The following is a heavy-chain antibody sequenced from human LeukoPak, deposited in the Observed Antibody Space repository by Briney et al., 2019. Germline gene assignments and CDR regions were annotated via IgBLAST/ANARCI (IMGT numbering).Heavy chain of an antibody. Sequence: GGSLRLSCATSGFTFSSYEMNWVRQAPGKGLEWVSSISSSSSYIYYADSVKGRFTISRDNAKNSLYLQMNSLRAEDTAVYYCARGLDCSGGSCSKPYYFDYWGQGTLVTVSS. D-gene: IGHD2-15*01. J-gene: IGHJ4*02. V-gene: IGHV3-21*01. CDR2: ISSSSSYI. CDR3: ARGLDCSGGSCSKPYYFDY. CDR1: GFTFSSYE.